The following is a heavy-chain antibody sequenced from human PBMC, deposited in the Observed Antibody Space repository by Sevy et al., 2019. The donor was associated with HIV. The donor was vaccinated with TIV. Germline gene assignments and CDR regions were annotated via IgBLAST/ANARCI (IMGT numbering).Heavy chain of an antibody. V-gene: IGHV3-23*01. CDR2: LSFGCGEI. D-gene: IGHD2-8*01. CDR3: AREGCTKPHDY. Sequence: GSLRLSCAASGLTFSKYSMSWVRQPPGKGLEWVSTLSFGCGEINYADSVKGRFTISRDNSKSSVYLQMNNLRPEDTVVYYCAREGCTKPHDYWGQGTLVTVSS. J-gene: IGHJ4*02. CDR1: GLTFSKYS.